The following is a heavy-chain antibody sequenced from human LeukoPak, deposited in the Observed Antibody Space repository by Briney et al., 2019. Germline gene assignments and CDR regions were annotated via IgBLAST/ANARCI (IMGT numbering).Heavy chain of an antibody. Sequence: KPSETLSLTCTVSGGSISNYYWNWIRQPPGKGLEWIGFIYSSGTTNYNPSLKSRLSFSIDTSKNQFSLKLTSMTAADTAVNYCARVSASGGTRLFDYWGQGTLVTVSS. CDR1: GGSISNYY. J-gene: IGHJ4*02. D-gene: IGHD2-15*01. V-gene: IGHV4-59*01. CDR2: IYSSGTT. CDR3: ARVSASGGTRLFDY.